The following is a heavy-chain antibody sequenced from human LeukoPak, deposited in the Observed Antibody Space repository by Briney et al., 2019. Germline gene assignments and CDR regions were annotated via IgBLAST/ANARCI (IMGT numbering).Heavy chain of an antibody. CDR2: IRPETGEP. D-gene: IGHD3-10*01. Sequence: ASVKVSCKISGFGLSVLSIHWMRQAPGKGLEWVGGIRPETGEPIYAQKFQGRVTVTEDTFTDTGYMELRSLTSDDTAVYFCTTDSGRSYFYFNFWGQGTLVTVSS. V-gene: IGHV1-24*01. CDR3: TTDSGRSYFYFNF. J-gene: IGHJ4*02. CDR1: GFGLSVLS.